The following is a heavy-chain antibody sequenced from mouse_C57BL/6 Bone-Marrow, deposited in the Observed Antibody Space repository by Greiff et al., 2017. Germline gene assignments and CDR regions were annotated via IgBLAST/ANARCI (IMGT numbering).Heavy chain of an antibody. D-gene: IGHD1-1*01. CDR1: GYTFTSYW. Sequence: QVQLQQPGAELVKPGASVKVSCKASGYTFTSYWMHWVKQRPGQGLEWIGRIHPSDSDTNYNQKFKGKATLTVDKSSSPAYMQLSSLTSEDSAVYYCAMPTVAPYYFDYWGQGTTLTVSS. CDR3: AMPTVAPYYFDY. V-gene: IGHV1-74*01. J-gene: IGHJ2*01. CDR2: IHPSDSDT.